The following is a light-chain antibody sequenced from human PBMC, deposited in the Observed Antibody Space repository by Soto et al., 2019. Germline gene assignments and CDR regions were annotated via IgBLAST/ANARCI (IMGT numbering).Light chain of an antibody. CDR1: QDISNY. Sequence: DIQMTQSPSSLSASAGDRVTITCQASQDISNYLNWYQQKPGKAPKLLIYDASNLETGVPSRFSGSRSGTDFTFTINSLQPEDIATYYCQQYDNLPLTFGGGTKVDIK. CDR2: DAS. CDR3: QQYDNLPLT. J-gene: IGKJ4*01. V-gene: IGKV1-33*01.